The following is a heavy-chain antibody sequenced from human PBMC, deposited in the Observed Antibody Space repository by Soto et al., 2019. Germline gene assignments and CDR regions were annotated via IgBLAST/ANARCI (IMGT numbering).Heavy chain of an antibody. CDR2: IYYSGST. CDR3: ARGNIVVVPAARSDWYFDL. Sequence: QVQLQESGPGLVKPSETLSLTCTVSGGSISSYYWSWIRQPPGKGLEWIGYIYYSGSTNYNPSLKSRVTISVDTSKNQFSLKLSSVTAADTAVYYCARGNIVVVPAARSDWYFDLWGRGTLVTVSS. J-gene: IGHJ2*01. CDR1: GGSISSYY. D-gene: IGHD2-2*01. V-gene: IGHV4-59*01.